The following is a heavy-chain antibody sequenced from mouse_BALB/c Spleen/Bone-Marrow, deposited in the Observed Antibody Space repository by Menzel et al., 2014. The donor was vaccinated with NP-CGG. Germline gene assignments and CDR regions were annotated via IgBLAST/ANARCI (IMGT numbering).Heavy chain of an antibody. D-gene: IGHD2-1*01. V-gene: IGHV1-39*01. J-gene: IGHJ3*01. CDR3: ARSGALYGNPLAF. Sequence: VQLQQSGPELEKPGASVKISCKASGHSFTGYNMNWVKQNNGKSLEWIGNIDPYYGDVNYNQKFKDKATLTVDKSSSTAYMQLKSLTSEDSAVYYCARSGALYGNPLAFWGQGTLVTVSA. CDR2: IDPYYGDV. CDR1: GHSFTGYN.